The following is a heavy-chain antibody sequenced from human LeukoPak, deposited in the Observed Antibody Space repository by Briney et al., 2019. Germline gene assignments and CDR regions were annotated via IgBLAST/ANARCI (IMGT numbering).Heavy chain of an antibody. V-gene: IGHV3-30*04. D-gene: IGHD6-19*01. J-gene: IGHJ4*02. Sequence: GGSLRLSCAGSGFIFSCYTMNWVRQAPGKGLEWVTAISYDGSNKYYADSVKGRFTISRDNSKNTLYLQMNSLRAEDTAVYYCARDAPLSGWDYWGQGTLVTVSS. CDR1: GFIFSCYT. CDR3: ARDAPLSGWDY. CDR2: ISYDGSNK.